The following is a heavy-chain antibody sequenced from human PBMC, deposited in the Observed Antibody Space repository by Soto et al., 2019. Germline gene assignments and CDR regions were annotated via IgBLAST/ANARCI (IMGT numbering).Heavy chain of an antibody. CDR3: ARVEITVTTVFDY. CDR2: IHYSGNT. J-gene: IGHJ4*02. Sequence: QVQLQESGPGLVKPSQTLSLTCTVSGGSISGDDYYWSWIHQPPGKGLEWIGYIHYSGNTYHNPSLNSRVTISVDTPKNQFSLKLSSVTAADTAVYYCARVEITVTTVFDYWGQGTLVTVSS. CDR1: GGSISGDDYY. D-gene: IGHD4-17*01. V-gene: IGHV4-30-4*01.